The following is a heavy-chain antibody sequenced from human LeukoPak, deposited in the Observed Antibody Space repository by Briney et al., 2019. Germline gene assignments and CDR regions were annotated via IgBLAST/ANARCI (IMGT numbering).Heavy chain of an antibody. CDR1: GFTVTSTH. Sequence: PGGSLRLSCTVSGFTVTSTHMDWVRQAPGKGPEWVALIYDDGGTVYADSVKGRFTISRDNSKNMVYLQMNSLRPEGSAVYYSARDRAGRRSSWVEFDLWGQGTLVTVSS. D-gene: IGHD3-10*01. CDR2: IYDDGGT. CDR3: ARDRAGRRSSWVEFDL. J-gene: IGHJ5*02. V-gene: IGHV3-53*05.